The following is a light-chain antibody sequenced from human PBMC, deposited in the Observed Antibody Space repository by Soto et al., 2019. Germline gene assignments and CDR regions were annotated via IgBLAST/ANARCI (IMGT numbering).Light chain of an antibody. CDR2: GAS. V-gene: IGKV3-20*01. Sequence: EIVLTQSPGTLSLSPGERATLSCRASQSVSSSYLAWYQQKPGQAPRLLIYGASSRATGIPDRFSGSGSGTDFTLTISRLEPEHFAVYYCQQYGSSPSKFGQGTKVEIK. CDR1: QSVSSSY. CDR3: QQYGSSPSK. J-gene: IGKJ1*01.